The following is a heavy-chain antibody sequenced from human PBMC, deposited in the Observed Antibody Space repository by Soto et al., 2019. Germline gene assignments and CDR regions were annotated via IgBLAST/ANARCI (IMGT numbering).Heavy chain of an antibody. CDR1: GFTFSSYW. CDR2: INSDGSST. D-gene: IGHD3-3*01. Sequence: EVQLVESGGGLVQPGGSLRLSCAASGFTFSSYWMHWVRQAPGKGLVWVSRINSDGSSTSYADSVKGRFTISRDNAKNPLYLQMNSLRAEDTAVYYCARADDFWSGYYPRWFDPWGQGTLVTVSS. J-gene: IGHJ5*02. CDR3: ARADDFWSGYYPRWFDP. V-gene: IGHV3-74*01.